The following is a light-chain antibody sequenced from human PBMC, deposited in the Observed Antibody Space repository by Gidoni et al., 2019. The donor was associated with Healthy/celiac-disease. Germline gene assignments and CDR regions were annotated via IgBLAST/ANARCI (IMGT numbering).Light chain of an antibody. CDR3: QQYNSYPWT. J-gene: IGKJ2*01. V-gene: IGKV1-5*03. CDR1: QSISSW. CDR2: KAS. Sequence: DIQMTQSPSTLSASVGDRVTIPCRASQSISSWLAWYQQKPRKAPKLLIYKASSLESGVPSRFSGSGSGTEFTLTISSLQPDDFATYYCQQYNSYPWTFGQXTKLEIK.